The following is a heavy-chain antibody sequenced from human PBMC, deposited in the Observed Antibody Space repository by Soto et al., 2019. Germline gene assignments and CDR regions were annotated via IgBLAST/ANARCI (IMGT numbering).Heavy chain of an antibody. V-gene: IGHV3-66*01. J-gene: IGHJ6*02. Sequence: PGGSLRLSCAVSGFTVSDNYMSWVRQAPGKGLEWVAVIYSGGSTNYADSVKGRFTISRANSQNTLYLQMNSLRAEDTAVYYCARDSVAGTRGYYYYYGMDVWGQGTTVTVSS. CDR3: ARDSVAGTRGYYYYYGMDV. CDR1: GFTVSDNY. D-gene: IGHD6-19*01. CDR2: IYSGGST.